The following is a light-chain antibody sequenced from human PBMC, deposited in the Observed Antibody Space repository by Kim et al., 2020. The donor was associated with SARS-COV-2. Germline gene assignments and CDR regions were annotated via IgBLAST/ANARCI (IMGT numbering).Light chain of an antibody. CDR1: QGISSY. J-gene: IGKJ2*01. Sequence: DIQLTQSPSFLSASVGDRVTITCRASQGISSYLAWYQQKPGKAPKLLIYAASTLQSGVPSMFSGSGSGTEFTLTISSLQPEDFATYYCQQLNSYPRTFGQGTKLEI. CDR3: QQLNSYPRT. CDR2: AAS. V-gene: IGKV1-9*01.